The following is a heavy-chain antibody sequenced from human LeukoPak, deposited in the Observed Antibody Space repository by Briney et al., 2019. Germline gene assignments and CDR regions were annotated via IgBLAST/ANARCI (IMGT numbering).Heavy chain of an antibody. D-gene: IGHD3-9*01. J-gene: IGHJ4*02. Sequence: GGSLRLSCAASGFTFSSHDMHWVRQAPGKGLEWVAAISYDGSKQLYADSVKGRFTISRDNSKNTLNLQMNSLRDEDTAVYYCAKDGARYLLTYYFEYWGQGTLVTISS. CDR2: ISYDGSKQ. CDR1: GFTFSSHD. V-gene: IGHV3-30*18. CDR3: AKDGARYLLTYYFEY.